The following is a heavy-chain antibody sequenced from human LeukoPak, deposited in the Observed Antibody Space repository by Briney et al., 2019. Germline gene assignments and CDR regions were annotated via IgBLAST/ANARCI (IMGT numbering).Heavy chain of an antibody. V-gene: IGHV3-30*18. CDR1: GSTFSSHA. J-gene: IGHJ4*02. CDR3: AKLDSSGWSRPFDY. CDR2: MSHDGSNK. Sequence: GGSLRLSCAAGGSTFSSHAMHWVRQAPGKGLEWVAVMSHDGSNKYYGDSVKGRFTISRDNSKNTLYLQMNSLRAEDTAVYYCAKLDSSGWSRPFDYWGQGTLVTVSS. D-gene: IGHD6-19*01.